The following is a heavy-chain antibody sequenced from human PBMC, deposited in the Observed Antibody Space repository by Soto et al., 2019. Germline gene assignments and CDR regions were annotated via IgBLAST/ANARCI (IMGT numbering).Heavy chain of an antibody. Sequence: QVQLQESGPGLVKPSGTLSLSCGVSGGSVLSTNWWTWVRQPPGKGLEWIGEIYPSGSTNYHPCLKRRVTIPLDKSKDQCCLHLSPMTAADTAVYYCARLYSTRYNSGGLDVWGQGTRVTVS. CDR1: GGSVLSTNW. J-gene: IGHJ6*01. D-gene: IGHD6-13*01. V-gene: IGHV4-4*02. CDR3: ARLYSTRYNSGGLDV. CDR2: IYPSGST.